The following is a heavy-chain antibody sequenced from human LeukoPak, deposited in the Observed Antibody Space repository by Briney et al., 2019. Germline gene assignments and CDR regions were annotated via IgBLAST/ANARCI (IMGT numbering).Heavy chain of an antibody. J-gene: IGHJ6*02. CDR3: ARLGYDSSGYYPHYYYGMDV. CDR2: IYPGDSDT. D-gene: IGHD3-22*01. Sequence: GGSLKISCKGSGYIFTSYWIGWVRQMPGKGLEWMGIIYPGDSDTRYSPSFQGQVTISADKSISTAYLQWSSLKASDTAMYYCARLGYDSSGYYPHYYYGMDVWGQGTTVTVSS. V-gene: IGHV5-51*01. CDR1: GYIFTSYW.